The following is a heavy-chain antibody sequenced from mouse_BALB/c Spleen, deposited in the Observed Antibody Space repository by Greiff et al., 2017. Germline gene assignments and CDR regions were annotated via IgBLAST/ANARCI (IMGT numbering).Heavy chain of an antibody. Sequence: EVQGVESGGGLVQPGGSRKLSCAASGFTFSSFGMHWVRQAPEKGLEWVAYISSGSSTIYYADTVKGRFTISRDNPKNTLFLQMTSLRSEDTAMYYCARDYYGPGAYWGQGTLVTVSA. V-gene: IGHV5-17*02. CDR1: GFTFSSFG. D-gene: IGHD1-1*01. CDR3: ARDYYGPGAY. CDR2: ISSGSSTI. J-gene: IGHJ3*01.